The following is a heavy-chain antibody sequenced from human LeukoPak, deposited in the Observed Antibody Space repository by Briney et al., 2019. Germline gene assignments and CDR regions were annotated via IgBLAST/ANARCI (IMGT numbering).Heavy chain of an antibody. CDR1: GFTFSSYA. Sequence: PGGSLRLSCAASGFTFSSYAMSWVRQAPGKGLEWVSAISGSGGSTYYADSVKGRFTISRDNSKNTLYLQMNSLRAEDTAVYYCAKDFVPGIAAASTRKAGYYYGMDVWGQGTTVTVSS. J-gene: IGHJ6*02. CDR3: AKDFVPGIAAASTRKAGYYYGMDV. D-gene: IGHD6-13*01. CDR2: ISGSGGST. V-gene: IGHV3-23*01.